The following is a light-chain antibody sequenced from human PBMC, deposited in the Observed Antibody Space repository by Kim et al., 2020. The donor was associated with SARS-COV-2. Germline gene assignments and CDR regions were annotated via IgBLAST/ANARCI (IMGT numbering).Light chain of an antibody. J-gene: IGLJ1*01. V-gene: IGLV3-25*03. CDR2: KDS. CDR1: ALPEKQ. Sequence: SYELTQSPSVSVSPGQTARITCSGDALPEKQTYWYQQKSGQAPLLLIYKDSESPSGIPGRFSGSSSGTTVTLTISGVQAEDDADYYCQSADGSGTYVFGTGTKVTVL. CDR3: QSADGSGTYV.